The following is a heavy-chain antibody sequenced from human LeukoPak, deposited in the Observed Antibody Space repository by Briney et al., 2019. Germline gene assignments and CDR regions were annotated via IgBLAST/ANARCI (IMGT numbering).Heavy chain of an antibody. V-gene: IGHV4-34*10. CDR3: ARYCSGGSCFDYYYYGMDV. CDR1: GGSFSGYY. Sequence: SETLSLTCAVYGGSFSGYYWSWIRQPPGKGLEWIGEINHSGSTNYNPSLKSRVTMSVDTSKNQFSLKLSSVTAADTAVYYCARYCSGGSCFDYYYYGMDVWGQGTTVTVSS. CDR2: INHSGST. J-gene: IGHJ6*02. D-gene: IGHD2-15*01.